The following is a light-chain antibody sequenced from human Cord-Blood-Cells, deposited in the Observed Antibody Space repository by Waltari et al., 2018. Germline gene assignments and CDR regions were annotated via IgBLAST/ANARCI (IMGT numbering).Light chain of an antibody. CDR3: CSYAGSSTYV. CDR1: SSAVGRYNH. Sequence: QSALTQPASVSGSPVQSITIPCTGTSSAVGRYNHVSWYQQHPGKAPKLMIYEGSKRPSGVSKRFSGSKSGNTASLTISGLQAEDEADYYCCSYAGSSTYVFGTGTKVTVL. V-gene: IGLV2-23*01. J-gene: IGLJ1*01. CDR2: EGS.